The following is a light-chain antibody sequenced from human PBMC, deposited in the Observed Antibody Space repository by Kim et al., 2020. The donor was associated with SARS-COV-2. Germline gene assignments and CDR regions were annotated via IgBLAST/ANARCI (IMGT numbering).Light chain of an antibody. CDR1: NIGSKS. V-gene: IGLV3-21*04. J-gene: IGLJ2*01. CDR3: QVWDSSSDHVV. CDR2: YDN. Sequence: PGKKARITCGGNNIGSKSVHWYQQKPGQAPVLVIYYDNDRPSGIPERFSGSNSGKTATLTISRVEAGDEDDYYCQVWDSSSDHVVLGGGTQLTVL.